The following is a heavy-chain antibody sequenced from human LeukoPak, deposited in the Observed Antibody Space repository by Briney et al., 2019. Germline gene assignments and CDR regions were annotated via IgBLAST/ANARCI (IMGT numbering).Heavy chain of an antibody. D-gene: IGHD1-26*01. CDR2: IIPIFGTA. J-gene: IGHJ4*02. CDR1: GGTFISYA. CDR3: ARDVGGSYLGGLFDY. V-gene: IGHV1-69*13. Sequence: ASVKASCKASGGTFISYAISWVRQAPGQGLEWMGGIIPIFGTANYAQKFQGRVTITADESTSTAYMELSSLRSEDTAVYYCARDVGGSYLGGLFDYWGQGTLVTVSS.